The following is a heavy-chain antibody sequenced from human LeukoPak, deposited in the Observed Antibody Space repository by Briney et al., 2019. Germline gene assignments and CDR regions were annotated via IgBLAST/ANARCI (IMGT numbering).Heavy chain of an antibody. D-gene: IGHD2-8*01. CDR1: GGSIRSGDYY. Sequence: SETLSLICTVSGGSIRSGDYYWRWVRQPPGKGLEWIGYIYYSGSTYYNPSLKSRVTISVDTSKNQFSLKLSSVTAADTAVYYCARAPGYCTNGVCSPYYYYYMDVWGKGTTVTVSS. J-gene: IGHJ6*03. CDR2: IYYSGST. CDR3: ARAPGYCTNGVCSPYYYYYMDV. V-gene: IGHV4-30-4*08.